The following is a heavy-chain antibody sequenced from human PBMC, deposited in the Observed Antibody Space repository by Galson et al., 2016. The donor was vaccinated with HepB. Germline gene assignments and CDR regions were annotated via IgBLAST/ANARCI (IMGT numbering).Heavy chain of an antibody. J-gene: IGHJ4*02. CDR2: ISGDMNYI. D-gene: IGHD2/OR15-2a*01. V-gene: IGHV3-21*01. CDR3: AGSALAIGGHKSFDF. Sequence: SLRLSCAGSGFTFSTYSMHWVRQAPGKGLEWVSSISGDMNYIYYADSVEGRFTISRDNARNSVFLQMNSLRVEDTAVCFCAGSALAIGGHKSFDFWGQGTLVTVSS. CDR1: GFTFSTYS.